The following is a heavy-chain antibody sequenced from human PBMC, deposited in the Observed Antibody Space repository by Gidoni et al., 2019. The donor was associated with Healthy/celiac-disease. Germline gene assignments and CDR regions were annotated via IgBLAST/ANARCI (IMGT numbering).Heavy chain of an antibody. D-gene: IGHD1-26*01. CDR2: VTWNSGSI. CDR1: GFTFDDYA. J-gene: IGHJ4*02. Sequence: EVQLVESGGGLVQPGRSLRLSCAASGFTFDDYAMYWVRLAPGTGLEWVSGVTWNSGSIGYADSVKGRFTSSRDNAKNSLYLQMNSLRPEDTALYYCTKEGGRGRSLDYWGQGTLVTVSS. V-gene: IGHV3-9*01. CDR3: TKEGGRGRSLDY.